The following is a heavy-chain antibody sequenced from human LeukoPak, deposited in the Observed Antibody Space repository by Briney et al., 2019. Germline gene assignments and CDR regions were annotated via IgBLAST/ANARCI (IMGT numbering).Heavy chain of an antibody. CDR1: GFTFSSYG. J-gene: IGHJ4*02. Sequence: HSGGSLRLSCAASGFTFSSYGMHWIRQAPGKGLEWVAFIRSDGSNKFYADSVKGRFTISRDNSKNTLYVQMNSLRAEDTAVYYCAKDERLGSSWTFDYWGQGTLVTVSS. CDR3: AKDERLGSSWTFDY. D-gene: IGHD6-13*01. CDR2: IRSDGSNK. V-gene: IGHV3-30*02.